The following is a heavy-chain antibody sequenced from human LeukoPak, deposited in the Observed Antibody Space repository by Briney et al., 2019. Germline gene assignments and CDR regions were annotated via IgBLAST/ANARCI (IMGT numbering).Heavy chain of an antibody. V-gene: IGHV4-59*01. CDR3: AKRFSSGWYGVDY. CDR2: IYYSGST. Sequence: SETLSLTCTVSGVSISSYSWSWIRQPPGKGLEWIGYIYYSGSTNYNPSLKSRVTISVDTSKNQFSLKLSSVTAADTAVYYCAKRFSSGWYGVDYWGQGTLVTVSS. CDR1: GVSISSYS. J-gene: IGHJ4*02. D-gene: IGHD6-19*01.